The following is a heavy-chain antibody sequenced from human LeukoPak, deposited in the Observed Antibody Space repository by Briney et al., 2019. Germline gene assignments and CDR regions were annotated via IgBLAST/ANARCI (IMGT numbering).Heavy chain of an antibody. Sequence: PSETLSLTCAVYGGSFSGYYWSWIRQPPGKGLEWIGYIYYSGSTNYNPSLKSRVTISVDTSKNQFSLKLSSVTAADTAVYYCARGHHYYYYGMDVWGQGTTVTVSS. CDR3: ARGHHYYYYGMDV. J-gene: IGHJ6*02. CDR2: IYYSGST. V-gene: IGHV4-59*01. CDR1: GGSFSGYY.